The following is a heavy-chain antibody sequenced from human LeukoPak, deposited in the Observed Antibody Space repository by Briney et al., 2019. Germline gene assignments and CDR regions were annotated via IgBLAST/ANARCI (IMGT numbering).Heavy chain of an antibody. V-gene: IGHV4-30-4*01. CDR1: GGPISSGDYY. D-gene: IGHD3-22*01. CDR2: IYYSGST. CDR3: ARVVLSGYYDY. Sequence: SETLSLTCTVSGGPISSGDYYWSWIRQPPGKGLEWIGYIYYSGSTYYNPSLKSRVTISVDTSKNQFSLKLSSVTAADTAVYYCARVVLSGYYDYWGQGTLVTVSS. J-gene: IGHJ4*02.